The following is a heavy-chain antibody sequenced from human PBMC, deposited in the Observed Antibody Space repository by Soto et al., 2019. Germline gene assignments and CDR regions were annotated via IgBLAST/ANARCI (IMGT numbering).Heavy chain of an antibody. V-gene: IGHV3-21*01. D-gene: IGHD1-1*01. CDR1: GFTFSSYS. CDR2: ISSSSSYI. J-gene: IGHJ6*03. CDR3: GRDRGDNRSYYYYMDV. Sequence: ELQLVESGGGLVKPGGSLRLSCAASGFTFSSYSMNWVRQAPGKGLEWVSSISSSSSYIYYADSAKGRFTISRDNANNSLDLQMNFMTAEATAVYYCGRDRGDNRSYYYYMDVWGKGTTVTVSS.